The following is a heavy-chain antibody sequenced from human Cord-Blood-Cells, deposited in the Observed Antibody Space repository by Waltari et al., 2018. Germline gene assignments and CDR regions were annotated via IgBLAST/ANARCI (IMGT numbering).Heavy chain of an antibody. CDR1: GYTFTDYY. CDR2: VDPEDCET. Sequence: EVQLVQSGAEVKKPGATVKISCKVSGYTFTDYYMHWVQQAPGKGVEWMGLVDPEDCETIYAEKFQGICTITADTSTDTAYMELSSLGSEDTAVYYCATDRALYYSSGYYFDYWGQGTLVTVSS. J-gene: IGHJ4*02. D-gene: IGHD3-22*01. CDR3: ATDRALYYSSGYYFDY. V-gene: IGHV1-69-2*01.